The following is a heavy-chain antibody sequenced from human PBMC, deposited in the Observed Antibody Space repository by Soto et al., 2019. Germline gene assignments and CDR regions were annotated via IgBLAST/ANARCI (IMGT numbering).Heavy chain of an antibody. CDR2: ISYDGSNK. Sequence: GALRLSCAAPGFTSSSYGMHWVRQAPGKGLEWVAVISYDGSNKYYAGSVKGRFTISRDNSKNTLYLQMNSLRAEDTAVYYCAKDKAEYYYYYYGMDVWGQGTTVSVSS. J-gene: IGHJ6*02. V-gene: IGHV3-30*18. CDR1: GFTSSSYG. CDR3: AKDKAEYYYYYYGMDV.